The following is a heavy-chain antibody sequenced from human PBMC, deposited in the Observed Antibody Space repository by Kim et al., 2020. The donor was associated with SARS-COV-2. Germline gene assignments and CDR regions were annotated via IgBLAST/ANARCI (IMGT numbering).Heavy chain of an antibody. CDR1: GFTFDDYA. CDR3: AKDSSWGSGSYYTPPLGYAFDI. D-gene: IGHD3-10*01. J-gene: IGHJ3*02. CDR2: ISWNSGSI. Sequence: GGSLRLSCAASGFTFDDYAMHWVRQAPGKGLELVSGISWNSGSIGYADSVKGRFTISRDNAKNSLYLQMNRLRAEDTALYYCAKDSSWGSGSYYTPPLGYAFDIWGQVTMGTVSS. V-gene: IGHV3-9*01.